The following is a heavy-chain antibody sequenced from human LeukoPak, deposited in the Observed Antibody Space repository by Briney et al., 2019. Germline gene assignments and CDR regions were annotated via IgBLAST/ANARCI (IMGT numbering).Heavy chain of an antibody. CDR1: GGTFSSYA. J-gene: IGHJ4*02. Sequence: GASVKVSCKASGGTFSSYAISWVRQAPGQGLEWMGGIIPIFGTANYAQKLQGRVTMTTDTSTSTAYMELRSLRSDDTAVYYCARDLSSSWYAQLSDYWGQGTLVTVSS. D-gene: IGHD6-13*01. CDR3: ARDLSSSWYAQLSDY. CDR2: IIPIFGTA. V-gene: IGHV1-69*05.